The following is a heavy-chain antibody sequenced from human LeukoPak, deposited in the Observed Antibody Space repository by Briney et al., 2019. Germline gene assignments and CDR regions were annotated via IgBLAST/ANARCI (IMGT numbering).Heavy chain of an antibody. D-gene: IGHD6-13*01. CDR3: ARPAAAIPPY. Sequence: GGSLRLSCAASGFTFSSYSMNWVRHAPGKGLEWVSSITATSSYIYYADSVRGRFTISRDNAKNSLYLQMNSLRAEDTAVYYCARPAAAIPPYWGQGTLVTVSS. CDR2: ITATSSYI. V-gene: IGHV3-21*01. CDR1: GFTFSSYS. J-gene: IGHJ4*02.